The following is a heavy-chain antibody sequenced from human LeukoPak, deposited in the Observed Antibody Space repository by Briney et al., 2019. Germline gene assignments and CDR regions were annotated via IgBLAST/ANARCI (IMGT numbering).Heavy chain of an antibody. CDR3: AKVSGIVVVVAATPDY. D-gene: IGHD2-15*01. CDR1: GGSISSYY. V-gene: IGHV4-59*01. Sequence: SETLSLTCTVSGGSISSYYWSWIRQPPGKGLEWIGYIYYSGSTNYNPSLKSRVTISVDTSKNQFSLKLSSVTAADTAVYYCAKVSGIVVVVAATPDYWGQGTLVTVSS. J-gene: IGHJ4*02. CDR2: IYYSGST.